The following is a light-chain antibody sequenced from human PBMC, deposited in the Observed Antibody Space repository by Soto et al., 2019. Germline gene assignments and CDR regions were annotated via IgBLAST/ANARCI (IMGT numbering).Light chain of an antibody. CDR3: QQSYSTPWT. V-gene: IGKV1-39*01. CDR2: DAS. CDR1: QSISSY. J-gene: IGKJ1*01. Sequence: HMSKSXSSLTSTPEVXXXXXXXASQSISSYLNWYQQKXGKAPKLLIYDASXLKSGVPSRFSGSGSGTDFTLTISRLQTEDFATYYCQQSYSTPWTCGQGTKVDIK.